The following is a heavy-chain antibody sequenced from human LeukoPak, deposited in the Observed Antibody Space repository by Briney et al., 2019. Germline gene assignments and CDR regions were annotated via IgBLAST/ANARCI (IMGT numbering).Heavy chain of an antibody. Sequence: GGSLRLSCAASGFTFSSYGMHWVPQAPGKGLEWVAVIWYDGSNKYYADSVKGRFTISRDNSKNTLYLLMNSLRAEDTAVYYCARDLSIADDYWGQGTLVTVSS. D-gene: IGHD6-6*01. CDR2: IWYDGSNK. CDR3: ARDLSIADDY. CDR1: GFTFSSYG. V-gene: IGHV3-33*01. J-gene: IGHJ4*02.